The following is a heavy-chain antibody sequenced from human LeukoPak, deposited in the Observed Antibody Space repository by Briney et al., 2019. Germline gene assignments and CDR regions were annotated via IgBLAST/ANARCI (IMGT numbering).Heavy chain of an antibody. V-gene: IGHV3-21*01. J-gene: IGHJ4*02. CDR2: ITGGSTYI. Sequence: GGSLRLSWAASGFTVGSNYMSWVRQAPGRGLEWVSTITGGSTYIYYAHSVKGRFTISRDNTENSLSLQMNSLRVDDTAVYYCARGWSDSSPYDCWGQGTLVTVSS. CDR3: ARGWSDSSPYDC. CDR1: GFTVGSNY. D-gene: IGHD1-1*01.